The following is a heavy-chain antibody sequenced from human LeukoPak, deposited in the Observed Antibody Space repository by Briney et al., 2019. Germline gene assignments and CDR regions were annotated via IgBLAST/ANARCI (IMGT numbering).Heavy chain of an antibody. V-gene: IGHV4-39*07. D-gene: IGHD2-2*01. CDR1: GGSISSSSYY. Sequence: SETLSLTCTVSGGSISSSSYYWGWIRQPPGKGLEWIGSIYYSGSTYYNPSLKSRVTISVDTSKNQFSLKLSSVTAADTAVYYCARSGKYCSSTSCYGYYYYYMDVWGKGTTVTVSS. CDR2: IYYSGST. J-gene: IGHJ6*03. CDR3: ARSGKYCSSTSCYGYYYYYMDV.